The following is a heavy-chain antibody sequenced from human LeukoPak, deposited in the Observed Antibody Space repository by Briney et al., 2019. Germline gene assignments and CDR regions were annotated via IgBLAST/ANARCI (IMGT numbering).Heavy chain of an antibody. CDR1: GYTFTSYG. CDR3: ARASISLVVPAAKNWFDP. D-gene: IGHD2-2*01. V-gene: IGHV1-18*04. J-gene: IGHJ5*02. CDR2: ISAYNGNT. Sequence: GASVKVSCKASGYTFTSYGISWVRQAPGQGLEWMGWISAYNGNTNYAQKLQGRVTMTTDTSTSKDYMELRSLRSDDTAVYYCARASISLVVPAAKNWFDPWGQGTLVSVSS.